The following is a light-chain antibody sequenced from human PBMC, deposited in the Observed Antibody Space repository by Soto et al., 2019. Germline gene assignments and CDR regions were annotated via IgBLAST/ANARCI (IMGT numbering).Light chain of an antibody. CDR2: EVS. J-gene: IGLJ2*01. CDR3: SSYTSSSTLV. Sequence: QSALTQPASVSGSPGQSITISCTGTSSDVGGYNYVSWYQQHPGKAPKLMIYEVSNRPSGVSNRFSGYKSGNTASLTISGLQAEDEDDYYYSSYTSSSTLVFGGGTKLTVL. CDR1: SSDVGGYNY. V-gene: IGLV2-14*01.